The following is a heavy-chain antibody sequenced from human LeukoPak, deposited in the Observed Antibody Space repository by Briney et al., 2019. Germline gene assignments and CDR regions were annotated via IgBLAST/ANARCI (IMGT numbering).Heavy chain of an antibody. CDR3: ARDFDY. Sequence: GGSLRLSCAASGFTFSSYWMHWVRQVPGKGLVWVSRIDSDGISTKYADYVKGRFTISRDNAKSTLYLQMDSLRADDTGVYYCARDFDYWGQGTLVTVSS. J-gene: IGHJ4*02. V-gene: IGHV3-74*01. CDR2: IDSDGIST. CDR1: GFTFSSYW.